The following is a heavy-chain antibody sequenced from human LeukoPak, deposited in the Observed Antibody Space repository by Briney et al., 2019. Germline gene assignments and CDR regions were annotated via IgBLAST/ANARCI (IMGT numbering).Heavy chain of an antibody. J-gene: IGHJ4*02. D-gene: IGHD3-22*01. V-gene: IGHV3-48*04. Sequence: SGGSLRLSCAASGFTFSSYGMHWVRQAPGKGLEWVSYISSSSSTIYYADSVKGRFTISRDNAKNSLYLQMNSLRAEDTAVYYCARDLHDGYPYYYDSSGYYYHINFDYWGQGTLVTVSS. CDR1: GFTFSSYG. CDR3: ARDLHDGYPYYYDSSGYYYHINFDY. CDR2: ISSSSSTI.